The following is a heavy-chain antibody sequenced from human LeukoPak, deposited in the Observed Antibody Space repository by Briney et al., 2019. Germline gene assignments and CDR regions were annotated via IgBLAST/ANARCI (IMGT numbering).Heavy chain of an antibody. CDR1: GITFGAYF. D-gene: IGHD2/OR15-2a*01. CDR3: ATGEDFLVH. CDR2: LNPDNGDT. Sequence: ASVRFSCKASGITFGAYFMHWVRQAPGQGLQWMGWLNPDNGDTNYAPDFQGGVSLTRDPSRNTIYLDVNGLRFDDTAIYFFATGEDFLVHWGEGTLVTVSS. J-gene: IGHJ4*02. V-gene: IGHV1-2*02.